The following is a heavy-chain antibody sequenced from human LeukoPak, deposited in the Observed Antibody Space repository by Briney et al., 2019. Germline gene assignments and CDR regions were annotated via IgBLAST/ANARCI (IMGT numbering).Heavy chain of an antibody. CDR1: GFTFSSYS. J-gene: IGHJ4*02. CDR3: ARVGWMSCSGGSCYSGGRDFDY. D-gene: IGHD2-15*01. V-gene: IGHV3-21*01. CDR2: ISSSSSYI. Sequence: PGGSLRLSCAASGFTFSSYSMNWVRQAPGKGREWVLSISSSSSYIYYADSVKGRFTTSRDNAKHSLYLQMNSLRAEDTAVYYCARVGWMSCSGGSCYSGGRDFDYWGQGTLVTVSS.